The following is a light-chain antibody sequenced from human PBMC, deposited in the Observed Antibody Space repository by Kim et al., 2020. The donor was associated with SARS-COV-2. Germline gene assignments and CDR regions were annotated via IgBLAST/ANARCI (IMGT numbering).Light chain of an antibody. V-gene: IGLV2-14*03. CDR1: SSDVGGYNY. CDR3: SSYTRSSTNYV. Sequence: QSINISCTGISSDVGGYNYVSWDQQHPGKAPKLMIFDVSNRPSGISNRFSGSKSGNTASLTISGLQAEDEADYYCSSYTRSSTNYVFGTGTKVTVL. J-gene: IGLJ1*01. CDR2: DVS.